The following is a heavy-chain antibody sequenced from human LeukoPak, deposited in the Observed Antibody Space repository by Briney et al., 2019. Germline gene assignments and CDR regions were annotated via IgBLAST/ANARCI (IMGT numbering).Heavy chain of an antibody. D-gene: IGHD3-22*01. CDR2: ISGSGGST. CDR3: AKGTYYYDSSGSLGPFDY. J-gene: IGHJ4*02. CDR1: GFTFSSYG. Sequence: GGTLRLSCAASGFTFSSYGMSWVRQAPGKGLEWVSAISGSGGSTYYADSVKGRFTISRDNSKNTLYLQMNSLRAEDTAVYYCAKGTYYYDSSGSLGPFDYWGQGTLVTVSS. V-gene: IGHV3-23*01.